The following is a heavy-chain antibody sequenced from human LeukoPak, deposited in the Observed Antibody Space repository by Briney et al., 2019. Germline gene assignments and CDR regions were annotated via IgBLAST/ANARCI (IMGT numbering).Heavy chain of an antibody. J-gene: IGHJ6*03. V-gene: IGHV3-23*01. CDR3: ANCYDSSGYYYYSYYYYMDV. CDR2: ISANGGST. D-gene: IGHD3-22*01. CDR1: GFTFNNYG. Sequence: GGSLRLSCAASGFTFNNYGLSWVRQAPGKGLEWFSAISANGGSTYYADSVKGRFTISRDNSKNTLYLQMNSLRAEDTAVYYCANCYDSSGYYYYSYYYYMDVWGKGTTVTVSS.